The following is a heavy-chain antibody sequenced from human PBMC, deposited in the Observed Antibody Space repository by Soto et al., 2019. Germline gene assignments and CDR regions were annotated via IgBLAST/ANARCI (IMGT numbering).Heavy chain of an antibody. Sequence: LSETLSLTCTVSCYSISSGSYRAWIRQPPGKGPEWIASIYHGGTTFYNPSLKIRITISVDTSNNQFSLKLTSVTASDTAVYYCARVHFVVVAGSTFDYWGHGTLVTVSS. D-gene: IGHD2-21*02. CDR3: ARVHFVVVAGSTFDY. J-gene: IGHJ4*01. CDR1: CYSISSGSY. CDR2: IYHGGTT. V-gene: IGHV4-38-2*02.